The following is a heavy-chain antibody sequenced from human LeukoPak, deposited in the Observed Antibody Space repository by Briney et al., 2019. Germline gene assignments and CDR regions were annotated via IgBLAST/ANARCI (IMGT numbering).Heavy chain of an antibody. J-gene: IGHJ4*02. CDR3: ARDGQPLRYFDWLLSLDYFDY. CDR2: INPSGGST. Sequence: ASVKVSCKASGYTFTSYGISWVRQAPGQGLEWMGIINPSGGSTSYAQKFQGRVTMTRDTSTSTVYMELSSLRSEDTAVYYCARDGQPLRYFDWLLSLDYFDYWGQGTLVTVSS. D-gene: IGHD3-9*01. CDR1: GYTFTSYG. V-gene: IGHV1-46*01.